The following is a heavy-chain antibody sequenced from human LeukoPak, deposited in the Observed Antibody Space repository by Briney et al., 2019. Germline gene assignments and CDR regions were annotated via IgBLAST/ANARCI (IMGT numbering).Heavy chain of an antibody. CDR1: GGSISGYY. CDR2: IYYSGSP. J-gene: IGHJ3*02. Sequence: SETLSLTCTVSGGSISGYYWSWIRQPPGKGLEWIGYIYYSGSPNYNPSLKSRVTISVDTSKNQYSLELSSVTAVDTAVYYCARTPVVAVVTSSMHGAFDIWGQGTMVTVSS. V-gene: IGHV4-59*01. D-gene: IGHD2-15*01. CDR3: ARTPVVAVVTSSMHGAFDI.